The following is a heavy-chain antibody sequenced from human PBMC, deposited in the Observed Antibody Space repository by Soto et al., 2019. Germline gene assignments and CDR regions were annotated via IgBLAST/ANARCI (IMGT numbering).Heavy chain of an antibody. CDR1: GGSISSYY. Sequence: SETLSLTCTVSGGSISSYYWSWIRQPPGKGLEWIGYIYYSGSTNYNPSLKSRVTISVDTSKNQFSLKLSSMTATDTAVYYCVDMCGQWLPWHWGRGILVTVSS. V-gene: IGHV4-59*08. CDR2: IYYSGST. D-gene: IGHD6-19*01. J-gene: IGHJ4*02. CDR3: VDMCGQWLPWH.